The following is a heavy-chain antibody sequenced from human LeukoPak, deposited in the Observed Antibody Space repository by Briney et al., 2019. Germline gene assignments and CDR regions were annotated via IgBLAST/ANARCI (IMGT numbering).Heavy chain of an antibody. CDR1: GYSISSGYY. CDR2: IYYHENT. V-gene: IGHV4-38-2*02. CDR3: ARRAYSAAYWKHFDY. J-gene: IGHJ4*02. D-gene: IGHD1-1*01. Sequence: SETLSLTCTVSGYSISSGYYWGWIRQAPGKGLEWIGSIYYHENTYYNSSLKSRVTISVDTSKNQFSLKLNSVTAADTAVYFCARRAYSAAYWKHFDYWGQGTLVTVSS.